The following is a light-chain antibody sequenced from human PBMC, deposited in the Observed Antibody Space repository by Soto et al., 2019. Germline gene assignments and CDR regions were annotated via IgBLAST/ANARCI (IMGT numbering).Light chain of an antibody. V-gene: IGKV3-15*01. CDR2: GAS. J-gene: IGKJ5*01. CDR1: QSVSSN. CDR3: QQYNTWPPIT. Sequence: EIVMTQSPATLSVSPGERATLSCRASQSVSSNLARYQQKPGQAPRLLIFGASTRATGIPARFSGSGSGTEFTLTISSLQSEDFAFYYCQQYNTWPPITFGPGTRLDIK.